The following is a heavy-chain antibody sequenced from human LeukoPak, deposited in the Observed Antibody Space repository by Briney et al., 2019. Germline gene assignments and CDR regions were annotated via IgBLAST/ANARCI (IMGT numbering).Heavy chain of an antibody. Sequence: SETLSLTCTVSGGSISSYYWSWIRQPPGKGLEWIGEINHSGSTNYNPSLKSRVTISVDTSKNQFSLKLSSVTAADTAVYYCARGGRGYSYGYGDYWGQGTLVTVSS. J-gene: IGHJ4*02. D-gene: IGHD5-18*01. CDR3: ARGGRGYSYGYGDY. CDR1: GGSISSYY. CDR2: INHSGST. V-gene: IGHV4-34*01.